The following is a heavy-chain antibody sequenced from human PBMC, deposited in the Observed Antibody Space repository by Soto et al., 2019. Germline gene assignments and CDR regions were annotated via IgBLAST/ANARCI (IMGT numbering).Heavy chain of an antibody. D-gene: IGHD6-13*01. CDR3: AGTQYSSSWYSGPNWFDP. CDR2: IWYDGSNK. J-gene: IGHJ5*02. Sequence: GGSLRLSCAASGFTFSSYGMHWVRQAPGKGLEWVAVIWYDGSNKYYADSVKGRFTISRDNSKNTLYLQMNSLRAEDTAVYYCAGTQYSSSWYSGPNWFDPWGQGTLVTVSS. V-gene: IGHV3-33*01. CDR1: GFTFSSYG.